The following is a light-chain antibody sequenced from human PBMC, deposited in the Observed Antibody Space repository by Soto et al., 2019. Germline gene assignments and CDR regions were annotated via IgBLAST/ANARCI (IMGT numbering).Light chain of an antibody. V-gene: IGLV2-8*01. CDR1: SSDVGGYNY. CDR2: EVT. Sequence: QSALTQPPSASGSPGQSVAISCTGTSSDVGGYNYVSWYQQHPGKAPKLLIYEVTKRPSGVPDRFSGSKSGNTASLTVSGLQAEDEADYYCTSYAGDTNSGVVGGGTKLTVL. CDR3: TSYAGDTNSGV. J-gene: IGLJ3*02.